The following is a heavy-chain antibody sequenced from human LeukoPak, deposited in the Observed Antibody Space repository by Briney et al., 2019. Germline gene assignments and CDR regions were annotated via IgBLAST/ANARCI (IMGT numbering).Heavy chain of an antibody. J-gene: IGHJ6*02. V-gene: IGHV3-33*01. CDR1: GFILNDYG. Sequence: GRSLRLSCAASGFILNDYGMHWVRQAPGKGLEWVADIWFDKNQHFADSVKGRFAISRDNSKNTVYLQVNSLRAEDTAVYYCARDRHCVNGVCHSPPGMDVWGQGTTVTVSS. CDR2: IWFDKNQ. D-gene: IGHD2-8*01. CDR3: ARDRHCVNGVCHSPPGMDV.